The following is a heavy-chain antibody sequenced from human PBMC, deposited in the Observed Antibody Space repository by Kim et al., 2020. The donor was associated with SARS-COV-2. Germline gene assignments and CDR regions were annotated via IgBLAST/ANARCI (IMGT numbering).Heavy chain of an antibody. CDR1: GVSFISTTYY. V-gene: IGHV4-39*01. CDR3: ARHGLGSGVVIAFDI. Sequence: SETLSLTCTVSGVSFISTTYYWGWIRQPPGKGLDWIGSIYYSGSTYYNPSLKSRVTISVDTSKNQFSLKPGSVTAADTAVYFCARHGLGSGVVIAFDIWGQETMVTVPP. CDR2: IYYSGST. J-gene: IGHJ3*02. D-gene: IGHD3-3*01.